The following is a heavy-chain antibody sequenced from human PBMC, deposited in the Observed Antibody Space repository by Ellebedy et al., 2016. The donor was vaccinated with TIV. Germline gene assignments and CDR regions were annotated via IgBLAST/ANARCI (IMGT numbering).Heavy chain of an antibody. J-gene: IGHJ4*02. CDR2: RHHSGRS. CDR1: GGSVFSGDYY. Sequence: MPSETLSLTCTVSGGSVFSGDYYWNWMRQYPGGGLEWIGYRHHSGRSNFNPALESRVSISTDTSKNQFSLNLRSVTAADTAIYYCTTIPAGNIFGYFDNWGQGALVTVSS. CDR3: TTIPAGNIFGYFDN. V-gene: IGHV4-31*03. D-gene: IGHD3-3*02.